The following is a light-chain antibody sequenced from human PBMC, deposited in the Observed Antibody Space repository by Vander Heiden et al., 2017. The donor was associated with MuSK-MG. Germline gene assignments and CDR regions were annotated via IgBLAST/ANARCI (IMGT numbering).Light chain of an antibody. CDR2: DAS. CDR1: QSVSSY. V-gene: IGKV3-11*01. CDR3: QQRSNSFT. J-gene: IGKJ4*01. Sequence: EIVLTQSPATLSLSPGERATLSCRASQSVSSYLAWYQQKPGQAPRLLIYDASNRATGIPDRFSGSGSGTDFTLTSSSREPEDFAVYYWQQRSNSFTFGGGTKVEIK.